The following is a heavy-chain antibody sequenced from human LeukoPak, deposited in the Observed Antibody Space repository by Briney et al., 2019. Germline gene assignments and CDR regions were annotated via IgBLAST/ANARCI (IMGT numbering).Heavy chain of an antibody. CDR1: GGSISSSPYY. J-gene: IGHJ5*02. D-gene: IGHD5-18*01. V-gene: IGHV4-39*07. CDR2: IYYSGTT. CDR3: AKGAGGFSYYNWFDP. Sequence: SETLSLTCTVSGGSISSSPYYWGWIRQPPGKGLEWIGSIYYSGTTHYSPSLESRVTISVDTSKNQFSLKVASVTAADTAIYYCAKGAGGFSYYNWFDPWGQGTLVTVSS.